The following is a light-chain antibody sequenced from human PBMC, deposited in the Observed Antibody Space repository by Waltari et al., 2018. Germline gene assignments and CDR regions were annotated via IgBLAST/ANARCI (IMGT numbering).Light chain of an antibody. CDR3: QQSYSTPPEIT. Sequence: DIQMTQSPSSLSASVGERVTITCRASQSISSYLNWYQQKPGKAPKLLIYAASSSQSGVPSRFSGSGSGTDFTLTISSLQPEDFATYYCQQSYSTPPEITFGQGTRLEIK. CDR2: AAS. V-gene: IGKV1-39*01. CDR1: QSISSY. J-gene: IGKJ5*01.